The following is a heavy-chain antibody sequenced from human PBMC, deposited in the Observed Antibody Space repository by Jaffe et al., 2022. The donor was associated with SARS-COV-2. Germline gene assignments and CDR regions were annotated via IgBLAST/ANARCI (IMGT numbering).Heavy chain of an antibody. D-gene: IGHD2-2*01. CDR2: INHSGST. V-gene: IGHV4-34*01. CDR3: ARDGKDCSSTSCAYYYYYGMDV. J-gene: IGHJ6*02. CDR1: GGSFSGYY. Sequence: QVQLQQWGAGLLKPSETLSLTCAVYGGSFSGYYWSWIRQPPGKGLEWIGEINHSGSTNYNPSLKSRVTISVDTSKNQFSLKLSSVTAADTAVYYCARDGKDCSSTSCAYYYYYGMDVWGQGTTVTVSS.